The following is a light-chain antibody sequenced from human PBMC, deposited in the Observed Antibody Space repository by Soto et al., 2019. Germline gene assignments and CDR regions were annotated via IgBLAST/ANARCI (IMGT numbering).Light chain of an antibody. CDR3: SSYSGTYYHSL. CDR1: SSDVGGYNY. CDR2: EVS. V-gene: IGLV2-8*01. J-gene: IGLJ1*01. Sequence: QSALTQPPSASGSFGQSVTISCTGISSDVGGYNYVSWYQQYPGKAPKLMIYEVSERPSGVPDRFSGSKSGNTASLTVSGLQADDEADYYGSSYSGTYYHSLFGTGPKV.